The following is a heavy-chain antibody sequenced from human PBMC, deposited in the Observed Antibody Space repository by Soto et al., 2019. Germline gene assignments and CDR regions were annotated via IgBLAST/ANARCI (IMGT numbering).Heavy chain of an antibody. V-gene: IGHV1-46*01. J-gene: IGHJ4*02. Sequence: QVQLVQSGAEVKRTGASVRISCKASGYTFTTYYIHWVRQAPGQGLEWMGIIDPSGGAPTYAQNFQRRITMTRDTSANLFPLTLSSLRSVDSAVDYCAMVPYDTTAYYAFWGQGNLVSVSP. CDR3: AMVPYDTTAYYAF. D-gene: IGHD3-22*01. CDR1: GYTFTTYY. CDR2: IDPSGGAP.